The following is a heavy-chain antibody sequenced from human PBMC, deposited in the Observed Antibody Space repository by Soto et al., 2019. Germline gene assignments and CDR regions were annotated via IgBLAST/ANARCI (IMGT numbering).Heavy chain of an antibody. V-gene: IGHV1-69*06. CDR1: GGTFSSYA. CDR2: IIPIFGTA. Sequence: GASVKVSCKASGGTFSSYAISWVRQAPGQGLEWMGGIIPIFGTANYAQKFQGRVTITADKSTSTAYMELSSLRSEDTAVYYCARSVNYDFWSGYYPLGYWGQGTLVTVS. D-gene: IGHD3-3*01. J-gene: IGHJ4*02. CDR3: ARSVNYDFWSGYYPLGY.